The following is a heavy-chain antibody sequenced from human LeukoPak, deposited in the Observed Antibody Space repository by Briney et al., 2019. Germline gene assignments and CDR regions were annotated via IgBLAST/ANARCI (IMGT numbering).Heavy chain of an antibody. CDR1: GFTFSSYW. J-gene: IGHJ3*02. V-gene: IGHV3-7*01. CDR2: IKQDGSEK. D-gene: IGHD5-18*01. CDR3: ARTRIQLWYDAFDI. Sequence: GGSLRLSCAASGFTFSSYWMSWVRQAPGKGLEWVANIKQDGSEKYYVDSVKGRFTISRDNAKSSLYLQMNSLRAEDTAVYYCARTRIQLWYDAFDIWGQGTMVTVSS.